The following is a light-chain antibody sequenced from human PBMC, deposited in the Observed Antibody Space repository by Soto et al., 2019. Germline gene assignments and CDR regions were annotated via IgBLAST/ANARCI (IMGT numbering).Light chain of an antibody. CDR3: QSYDSSLSGYYV. V-gene: IGLV3-10*01. J-gene: IGLJ1*01. CDR2: GNS. CDR1: ALPKKY. Sequence: SYELTQPPSVSVSPGQTARITCSGDALPKKYAYWYQQKSGQAPVLVIYGNSNRPSGVPDRFSGSKSGTSASLAITGLQAEDEADYYCQSYDSSLSGYYVFGTGTKVTVL.